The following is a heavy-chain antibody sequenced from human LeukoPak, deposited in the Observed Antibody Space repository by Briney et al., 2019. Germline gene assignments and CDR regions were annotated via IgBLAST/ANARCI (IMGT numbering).Heavy chain of an antibody. D-gene: IGHD1-1*01. Sequence: GGSLRLSCAASGFTLSSYWMSWVRQAPGKGLEWVANMKQDGSERYYVDSVKGPFTISRDNANNSLYLEMNSLRAEDTSVYYCARYKPQYRWDLYYFDYWGQGTLVTVSS. CDR2: MKQDGSER. CDR3: ARYKPQYRWDLYYFDY. CDR1: GFTLSSYW. V-gene: IGHV3-7*01. J-gene: IGHJ4*02.